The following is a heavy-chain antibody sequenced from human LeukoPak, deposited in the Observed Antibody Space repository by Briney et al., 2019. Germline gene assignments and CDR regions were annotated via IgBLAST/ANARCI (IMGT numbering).Heavy chain of an antibody. J-gene: IGHJ4*02. CDR1: GFTFSSYN. CDR2: ISSSSSYI. Sequence: GGSLRLSCAASGFTFSSYNMNWVRQAPGKGLEWVSSISSSSSYIYYADSVKGRFTISRDNAKNSLYLQMNSLRAEDTAVYYCARLVVPAAIDYWGQGTLVTVSS. D-gene: IGHD2-2*02. CDR3: ARLVVPAAIDY. V-gene: IGHV3-21*01.